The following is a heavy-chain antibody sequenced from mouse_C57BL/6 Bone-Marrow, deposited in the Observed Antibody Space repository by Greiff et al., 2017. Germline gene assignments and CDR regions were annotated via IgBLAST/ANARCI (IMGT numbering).Heavy chain of an antibody. Sequence: QVQLQQSGAELARPGASVKLSCKASGYNFTSYGITWVKQRTGQGLEWIGEIYPRSGNTYYTEKFKGKATLTADKSSSTAYMQLRSLTSEDSAVYYCARHNYYVYWALDYWGQGTSVTVSS. D-gene: IGHD1-1*01. CDR3: ARHNYYVYWALDY. CDR2: IYPRSGNT. CDR1: GYNFTSYG. J-gene: IGHJ4*01. V-gene: IGHV1-81*01.